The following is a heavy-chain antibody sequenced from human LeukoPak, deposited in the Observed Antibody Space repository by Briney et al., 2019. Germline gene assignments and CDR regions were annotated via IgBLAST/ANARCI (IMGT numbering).Heavy chain of an antibody. Sequence: GESLKISCKDSGNSFTTYWIGWVRQMPGKGLEWMGTLYPGDSDTRYSPSFQGQVTISADKSINTAYLHWSSLKASDTAMYYCARRGASLEYFYDWGQGTLVTVSS. J-gene: IGHJ1*01. CDR2: LYPGDSDT. V-gene: IGHV5-51*01. CDR3: ARRGASLEYFYD. CDR1: GNSFTTYW.